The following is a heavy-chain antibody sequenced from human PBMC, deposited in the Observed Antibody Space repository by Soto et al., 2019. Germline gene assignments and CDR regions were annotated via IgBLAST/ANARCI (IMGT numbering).Heavy chain of an antibody. J-gene: IGHJ4*02. CDR3: ARKEISVTMRFDS. CDR1: GGPIRTTSFY. D-gene: IGHD4-17*01. CDR2: VYYSGTS. V-gene: IGHV4-39*01. Sequence: QVQLQASGPGLVKPSETLSLTCAVFGGPIRTTSFYWGWFRQPPGKAPEWIGSVYYSGTSYKNPSLETRVTMSVDTSKNQFSLKLSSVTAADTAVYYCARKEISVTMRFDSWGQGTLVTVSS.